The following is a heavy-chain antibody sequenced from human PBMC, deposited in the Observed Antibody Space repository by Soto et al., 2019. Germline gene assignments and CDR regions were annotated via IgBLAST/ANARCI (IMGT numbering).Heavy chain of an antibody. D-gene: IGHD3-16*01. Sequence: ASVKVSCKASGYTFTSYGISWVRQAPGQGLEWMGWISAYNGNTNYAQKFQGRVTMTTDTSTSTAYMELRSLRSDDTAVYYCARGFGMATIWWSGAGYYYYGMAVWGQRTTVTVSS. J-gene: IGHJ6*02. V-gene: IGHV1-18*01. CDR3: ARGFGMATIWWSGAGYYYYGMAV. CDR2: ISAYNGNT. CDR1: GYTFTSYG.